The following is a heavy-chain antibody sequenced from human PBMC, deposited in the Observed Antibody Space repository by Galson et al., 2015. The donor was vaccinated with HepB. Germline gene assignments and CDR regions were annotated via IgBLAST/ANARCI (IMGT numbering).Heavy chain of an antibody. CDR2: INAGNGNT. Sequence: SVKVSCKASGYTFTSYAMHWVRQAPGQRLEWMGWINAGNGNTKYSQKFQGRVTITRDTSASTAYMELSSLRSEDTAVYYCARDGGYCSSTSCTDAFDIWGQGTMVTVSS. CDR3: ARDGGYCSSTSCTDAFDI. J-gene: IGHJ3*02. D-gene: IGHD2-2*01. V-gene: IGHV1-3*01. CDR1: GYTFTSYA.